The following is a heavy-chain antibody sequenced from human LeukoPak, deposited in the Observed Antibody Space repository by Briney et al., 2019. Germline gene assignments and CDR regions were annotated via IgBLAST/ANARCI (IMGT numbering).Heavy chain of an antibody. Sequence: SETLSLTCAVYGGSFSGYYWSWIRQPPGKGLEWIGGINHSGSTNYNPSLKSRVTISVDTSKNQFSLKLSSVTAADTAVYYCARGSQDYCSSTSCSGRWFDPWGQGTLVTVSS. J-gene: IGHJ5*02. CDR3: ARGSQDYCSSTSCSGRWFDP. CDR1: GGSFSGYY. D-gene: IGHD2-2*01. V-gene: IGHV4-34*01. CDR2: INHSGST.